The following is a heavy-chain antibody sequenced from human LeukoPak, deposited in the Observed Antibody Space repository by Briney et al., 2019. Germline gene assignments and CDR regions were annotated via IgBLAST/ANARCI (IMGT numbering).Heavy chain of an antibody. Sequence: PGGSLRLSCAASGFTFRNHAMHWVRQAPGKGLEWVAVILYDGSKKYYADSVKGRFTISRDNAKNSLYLQMNSLRAEDTAVYYCAREGHSGSYYYFDYWGQGTLVTVSS. J-gene: IGHJ4*02. CDR3: AREGHSGSYYYFDY. CDR2: ILYDGSKK. V-gene: IGHV3-30*04. D-gene: IGHD1-26*01. CDR1: GFTFRNHA.